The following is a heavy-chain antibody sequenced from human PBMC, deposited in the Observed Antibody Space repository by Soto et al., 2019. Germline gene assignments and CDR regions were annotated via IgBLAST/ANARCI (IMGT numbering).Heavy chain of an antibody. J-gene: IGHJ4*02. Sequence: SQTLSLTCAISGDSVSSNSDAWNWIRQSPSRGLEWLGRTYYRSKWYNDYAVSVNSRITINPDTSKNQFSLQLNSVTPEDTAVYYCAREGYSDGFPHPFDYWGQGTLVTVSS. CDR1: GDSVSSNSDA. D-gene: IGHD5-18*01. CDR2: TYYRSKWYN. CDR3: AREGYSDGFPHPFDY. V-gene: IGHV6-1*01.